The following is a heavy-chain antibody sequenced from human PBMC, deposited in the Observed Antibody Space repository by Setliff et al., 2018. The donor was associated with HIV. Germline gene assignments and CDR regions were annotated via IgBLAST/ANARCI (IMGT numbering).Heavy chain of an antibody. Sequence: SETLSLTCAVSGGSISSSNWWSWVRQPPGKGLEWIGTVYYDASTIYTPSLNSRVIISVDTSKSQFSLNLSSVTAADTAVYYCARWGDGYNSYDSWGQGTLVTVSS. J-gene: IGHJ4*02. D-gene: IGHD5-12*01. V-gene: IGHV4-4*02. CDR3: ARWGDGYNSYDS. CDR2: VYYDAST. CDR1: GGSISSSNW.